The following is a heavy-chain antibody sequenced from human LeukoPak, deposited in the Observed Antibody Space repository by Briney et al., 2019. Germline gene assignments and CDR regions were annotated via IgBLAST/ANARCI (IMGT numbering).Heavy chain of an antibody. J-gene: IGHJ4*02. Sequence: SETLSLTCTVSGGSINSYYWSWIRQPAGKGLEWIGRMYTTGSTDYNPSLKSRVTISVDTSKNQFSLKLSSVTAADTAVYYCARGFERYSGYDPPGYWGQGTLVTVSS. V-gene: IGHV4-4*07. CDR3: ARGFERYSGYDPPGY. D-gene: IGHD5-12*01. CDR2: MYTTGST. CDR1: GGSINSYY.